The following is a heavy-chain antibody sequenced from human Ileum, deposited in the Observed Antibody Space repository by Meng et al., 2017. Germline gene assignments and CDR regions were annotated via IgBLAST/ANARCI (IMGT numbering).Heavy chain of an antibody. J-gene: IGHJ4*02. Sequence: QVQLQESGPGLVRPSGTLSLTCAVSSGSISSNTYWSWLRQPPGKGLEWIGQISHSGSAYYNPSLKSRVTMSVDKSKSQFSLMLTSVTAADTAIYYCARHGGYSQDFWGQGTLVTVSS. CDR1: SGSISSNTY. CDR3: ARHGGYSQDF. V-gene: IGHV4-4*02. D-gene: IGHD4-23*01. CDR2: ISHSGSA.